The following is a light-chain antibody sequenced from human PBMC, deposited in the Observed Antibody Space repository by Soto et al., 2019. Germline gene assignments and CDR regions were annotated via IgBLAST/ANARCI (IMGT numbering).Light chain of an antibody. CDR3: LQDINYPWT. V-gene: IGKV1-6*01. J-gene: IGKJ1*01. CDR1: QGIGNA. Sequence: AIQMTQSPSSLSASVGDRVTISCRASQGIGNALGRYQQKPGKPPKVLIYGASNLHSGVPPRFSGSGSGTHFTLAISSLQPEDSATYYCLQDINYPWTFGQGTNVDIK. CDR2: GAS.